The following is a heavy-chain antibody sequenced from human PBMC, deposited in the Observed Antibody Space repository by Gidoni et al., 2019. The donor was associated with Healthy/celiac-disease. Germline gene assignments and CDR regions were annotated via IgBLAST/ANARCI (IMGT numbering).Heavy chain of an antibody. Sequence: QVQLVESGGGLVQPGGSLRLSCAASGSTFRDYYMSWVRQAPGKGLEWVSCISSSGSTIYYADSVKGRFTISRDNAKNSLYLQMNSLRAEDTAVYYCARSTSWGYFDYWGQGTLVTVSS. CDR3: ARSTSWGYFDY. V-gene: IGHV3-11*01. CDR1: GSTFRDYY. J-gene: IGHJ4*02. D-gene: IGHD7-27*01. CDR2: ISSSGSTI.